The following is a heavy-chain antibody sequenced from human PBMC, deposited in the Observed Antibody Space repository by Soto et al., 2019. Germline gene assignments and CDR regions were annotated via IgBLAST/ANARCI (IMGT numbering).Heavy chain of an antibody. CDR1: GGSISSYY. Sequence: SETLSLTCTVSGGSISSYYWSWIRQPPGKGLEWIGYIYYSGSTNYNPSLKSRVTISVDTSKNQFSLKLSSVTAADTAVYYCARLSKRAHGWFDPWGQGTLVTVSS. J-gene: IGHJ5*02. V-gene: IGHV4-59*08. D-gene: IGHD4-4*01. CDR2: IYYSGST. CDR3: ARLSKRAHGWFDP.